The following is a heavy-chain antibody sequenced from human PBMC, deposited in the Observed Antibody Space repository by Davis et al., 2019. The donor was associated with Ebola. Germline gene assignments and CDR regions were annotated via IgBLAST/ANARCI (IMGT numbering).Heavy chain of an antibody. J-gene: IGHJ5*02. D-gene: IGHD3-22*01. V-gene: IGHV4-34*01. CDR1: GGSISSYY. Sequence: MPSETLSLTCTVSGGSISSYYWSWIRQPPGKGLEWIGEINHSGSTNYNPSLKSRVTISVDTSKNQFSLKLSSVTAEDTAVYYCATDLTDSSGYYPWGQGTLVTVSS. CDR3: ATDLTDSSGYYP. CDR2: INHSGST.